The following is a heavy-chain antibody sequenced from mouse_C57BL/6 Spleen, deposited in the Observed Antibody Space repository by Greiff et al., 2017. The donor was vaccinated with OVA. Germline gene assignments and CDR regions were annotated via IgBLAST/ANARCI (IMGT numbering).Heavy chain of an antibody. CDR1: GFTFSDYY. V-gene: IGHV5-16*01. CDR3: ERDPSFDY. Sequence: EVQRVESEGGLVQPGSSMKLSCTASGFTFSDYYMAWVRQVPEKGLEWVANINYDGSSTYYLDSLKSRFIISRDNAKKILYLQMSSLKSEDTATYYCERDPSFDYWGQGTTLTVSS. CDR2: INYDGSST. J-gene: IGHJ2*01.